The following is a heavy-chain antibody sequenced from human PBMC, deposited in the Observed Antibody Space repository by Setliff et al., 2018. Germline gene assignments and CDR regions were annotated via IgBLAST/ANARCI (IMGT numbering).Heavy chain of an antibody. CDR1: GYSFTNNW. J-gene: IGHJ4*01. V-gene: IGHV5-51*01. D-gene: IGHD2-2*01. Sequence: PGESLKISCQGSGYSFTNNWIAWVRQMPGKGLECMGIIFPGNSNTRYSPSFQGQVTISVYKAINTAYLQWTSLKVSDTAMYFCARQGCGTTSCHSIDYWGQGTLVTVSS. CDR2: IFPGNSNT. CDR3: ARQGCGTTSCHSIDY.